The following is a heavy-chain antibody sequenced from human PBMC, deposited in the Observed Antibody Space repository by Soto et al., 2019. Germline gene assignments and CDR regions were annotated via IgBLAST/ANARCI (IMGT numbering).Heavy chain of an antibody. CDR3: ARDRAARRGYSYGDYDILTGYSYSFDY. D-gene: IGHD3-9*01. CDR1: GYTFTGYY. CDR2: INPNSGGT. Sequence: ASVKVSCKASGYTFTGYYMHWVRQAPGQGLEWMGWINPNSGGTNYAQKFQGWGTMTRETSIGTAYRELSRLRTDDTAVYYCARDRAARRGYSYGDYDILTGYSYSFDYWGQGTLVTVSS. V-gene: IGHV1-2*04. J-gene: IGHJ4*02.